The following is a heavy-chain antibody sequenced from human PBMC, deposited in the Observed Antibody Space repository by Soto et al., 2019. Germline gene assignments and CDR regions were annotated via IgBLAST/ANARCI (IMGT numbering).Heavy chain of an antibody. CDR1: GFSLTSSGVA. D-gene: IGHD6-19*01. CDR3: ARIVWLRFEF. V-gene: IGHV2-5*02. J-gene: IGHJ4*02. CDR2: IDWADDT. Sequence: QVTLRESGPTLVKPTQTLTLTCTFSGFSLTSSGVAVGWIRQPPGKALEWLASIDWADDTHYNPSLKNRAIITWDPSKKQVVLTKANMDPTVTATYYCARIVWLRFEFWGQGTPVTVSS.